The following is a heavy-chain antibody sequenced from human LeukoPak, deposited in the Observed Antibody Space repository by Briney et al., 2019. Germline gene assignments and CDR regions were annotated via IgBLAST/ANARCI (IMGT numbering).Heavy chain of an antibody. J-gene: IGHJ5*02. CDR1: GGSISSGDYY. CDR3: ARDRDGYNRFDP. CDR2: IYYSGST. V-gene: IGHV4-30-4*01. Sequence: SETLSLTCTISGGSISSGDYYWSWIRQPPGKGLEWIGYIYYSGSTYYNPSLQSRLTISVDTSKNQFSLKLNSVTSADTAVYYCARDRDGYNRFDPWGQGTLVTVSS. D-gene: IGHD5-24*01.